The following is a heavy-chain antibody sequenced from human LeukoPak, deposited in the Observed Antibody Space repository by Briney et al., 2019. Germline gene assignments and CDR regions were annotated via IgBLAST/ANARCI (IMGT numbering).Heavy chain of an antibody. V-gene: IGHV3-30*03. CDR2: ISSDGRDK. CDR3: ARDPGGVVYFDY. J-gene: IGHJ4*02. D-gene: IGHD2-8*01. CDR1: GFTFSSYA. Sequence: GGSLRLSCVASGFTFSSYAMHWVLQAPGKGLEWVSVISSDGRDKYYADSVKGRFTISRDNSKNTLYLQMNTLRAEDTAVYYCARDPGGVVYFDYWGQGTLVTVSS.